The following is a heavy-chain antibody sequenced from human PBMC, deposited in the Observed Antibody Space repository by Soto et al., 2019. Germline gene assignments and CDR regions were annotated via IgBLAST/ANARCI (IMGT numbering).Heavy chain of an antibody. Sequence: QVQLVQSGAEVKKPGASVKVSCKASGYTFTGYYMHWVRQAPGQGLEWMGWINPNSGGTNYAQKFQGRVTMTRDTSISTAYMELSRLRSDDTAVYYCAREGRAVAGTITYNWFDPWGQGTLVTVSS. D-gene: IGHD6-19*01. CDR1: GYTFTGYY. CDR2: INPNSGGT. CDR3: AREGRAVAGTITYNWFDP. V-gene: IGHV1-2*02. J-gene: IGHJ5*02.